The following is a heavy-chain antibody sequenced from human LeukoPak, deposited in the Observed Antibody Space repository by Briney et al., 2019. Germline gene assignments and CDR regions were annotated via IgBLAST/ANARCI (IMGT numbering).Heavy chain of an antibody. CDR3: ARESWYYYDSSGYPQYYFDY. J-gene: IGHJ4*02. D-gene: IGHD3-22*01. CDR2: ISSSSTI. Sequence: GGSLRLSCAASGFTFSSYSMNWVRPAPGKGLEWVSYISSSSTIYYADSVKGRFTISRDNAKNSLYLQMNSLRAEDTAVYYCARESWYYYDSSGYPQYYFDYWGQGTLVTVSS. CDR1: GFTFSSYS. V-gene: IGHV3-48*04.